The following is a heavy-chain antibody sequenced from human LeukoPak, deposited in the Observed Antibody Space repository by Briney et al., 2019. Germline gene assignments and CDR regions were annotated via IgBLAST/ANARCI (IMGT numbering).Heavy chain of an antibody. V-gene: IGHV3-48*01. Sequence: GGSLRLFCAASGFTFSSYSMNWVRQAPGKGLEWVSYISSSSSTIYYADSVKGRFTISRDNAKNSLYLQMNSLRAEDTAVYYCARDKRVGATRMAYWGQGTLVTVSS. CDR3: ARDKRVGATRMAY. CDR2: ISSSSSTI. J-gene: IGHJ4*02. CDR1: GFTFSSYS. D-gene: IGHD1-26*01.